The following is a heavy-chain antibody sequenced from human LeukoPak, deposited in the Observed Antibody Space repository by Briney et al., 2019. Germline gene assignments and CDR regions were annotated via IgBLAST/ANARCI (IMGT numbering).Heavy chain of an antibody. V-gene: IGHV3-48*04. J-gene: IGHJ4*02. CDR2: ISSSGSTI. Sequence: HTGGSLRLSCAASGFTFSSYAMSWVRQAPGKGLEWVSYISSSGSTIYYADSVKGRFTISRDNAKNSLYLQMNSLRVEDTAVYYCAREKHYYGSVVDYWGQGTLVTVSS. D-gene: IGHD3-10*01. CDR1: GFTFSSYA. CDR3: AREKHYYGSVVDY.